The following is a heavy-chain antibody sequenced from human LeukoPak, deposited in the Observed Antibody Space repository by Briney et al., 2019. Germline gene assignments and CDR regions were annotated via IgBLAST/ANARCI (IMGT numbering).Heavy chain of an antibody. CDR3: AKDLVLRYFDWSFDY. Sequence: GGSLRLSCAASGFTFGDYAMHWVRQAPGKGLEWVSGISWNSGSIGYADSVKGRFTISRDNAKNSLYLQMNSLRAEDTALYYCAKDLVLRYFDWSFDYWGQGTLVTVSS. CDR2: ISWNSGSI. D-gene: IGHD3-9*01. CDR1: GFTFGDYA. J-gene: IGHJ4*02. V-gene: IGHV3-9*01.